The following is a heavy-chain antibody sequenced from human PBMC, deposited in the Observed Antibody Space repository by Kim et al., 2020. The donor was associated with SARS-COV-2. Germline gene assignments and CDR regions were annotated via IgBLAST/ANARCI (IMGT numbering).Heavy chain of an antibody. Sequence: TDYLQKFQGRVTMTSDTSLSTAYMELSSLRSDDTALYYCARVDKRSGSWDSWGQGTLVTVSS. D-gene: IGHD3-3*01. J-gene: IGHJ4*02. CDR3: ARVDKRSGSWDS. V-gene: IGHV1-2*02. CDR2: T.